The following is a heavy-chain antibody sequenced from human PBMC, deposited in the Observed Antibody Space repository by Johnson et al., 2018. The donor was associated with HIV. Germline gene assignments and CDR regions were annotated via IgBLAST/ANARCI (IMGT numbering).Heavy chain of an antibody. CDR2: ISYDGSNK. CDR3: ARGGIIHDAFDI. J-gene: IGHJ3*02. D-gene: IGHD1-1*01. CDR1: GFTFSSYT. V-gene: IGHV3-30*04. Sequence: QVQLVESGGGVVQPGRSLRLSCVASGFTFSSYTMHWVRQAPGKGLEWVAVISYDGSNKYFADSVKGLFTISRDNSKNTLYLQMSSLRAEDTTVYYCARGGIIHDAFDIWGQGTMVTVSS.